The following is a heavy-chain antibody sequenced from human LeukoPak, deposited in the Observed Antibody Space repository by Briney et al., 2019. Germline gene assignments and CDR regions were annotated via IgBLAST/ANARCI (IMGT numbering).Heavy chain of an antibody. CDR1: GGSISSSSYY. D-gene: IGHD6-19*01. J-gene: IGHJ5*02. V-gene: IGHV4-61*01. CDR2: IYYSGTT. CDR3: ARAGTHNSGWYGDNWFDP. Sequence: SETLSLTCTVSGGSISSSSYYWSWIRQPPGKGLEWIGYIYYSGTTNYNPSLNSRVTISVDTSKNQFSLKLNSVTAADTAVYYCARAGTHNSGWYGDNWFDPWGQGTLVTVSS.